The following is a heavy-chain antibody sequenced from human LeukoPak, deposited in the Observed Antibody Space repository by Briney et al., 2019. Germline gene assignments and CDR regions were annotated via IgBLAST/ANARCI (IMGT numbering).Heavy chain of an antibody. CDR1: GYSFTSYW. D-gene: IGHD3-3*01. Sequence: GESLKISCKGSGYSFTSYWIGWVRQMPGKGLEWMGIIYPGDSDTRYSPSFQGQVTISADKSISTAYLRWSSLKASDTAMYYCARLVAYYDFWSGPNPAPFDYWGQGTLVTVSS. CDR2: IYPGDSDT. CDR3: ARLVAYYDFWSGPNPAPFDY. J-gene: IGHJ4*02. V-gene: IGHV5-51*01.